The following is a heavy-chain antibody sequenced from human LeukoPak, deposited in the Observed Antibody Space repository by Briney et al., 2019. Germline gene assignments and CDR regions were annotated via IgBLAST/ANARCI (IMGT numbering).Heavy chain of an antibody. D-gene: IGHD2-21*01. Sequence: SETPSLTCTVSGGSISSGGYYWSWIRQHPGKGLEWIGYIYYSGSAYYNPSLKSRVTISVDTSKNQFSLKLSSVTAADTAVYYCASFGIAKRSARDFFDYWGQGTLVTVSS. CDR2: IYYSGSA. CDR3: ASFGIAKRSARDFFDY. V-gene: IGHV4-31*03. CDR1: GGSISSGGYY. J-gene: IGHJ4*02.